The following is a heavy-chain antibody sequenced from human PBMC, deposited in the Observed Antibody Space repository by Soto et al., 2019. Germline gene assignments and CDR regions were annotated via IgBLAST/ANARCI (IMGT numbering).Heavy chain of an antibody. V-gene: IGHV3-21*01. J-gene: IGHJ5*02. CDR1: SFSMYS. CDR2: ISSGSAFI. CDR3: TRDQGGSYDSWFDP. D-gene: IGHD1-26*01. Sequence: EVQVVESGGGLVRPGGSLRLSCNFSFSMYSMDWVRQAPGKGLEWVASISSGSAFIKYADSVKGRFTISRDNAKNSVSLQMVSLRVEDTAMYHCTRDQGGSYDSWFDPWGRGTLVTVSS.